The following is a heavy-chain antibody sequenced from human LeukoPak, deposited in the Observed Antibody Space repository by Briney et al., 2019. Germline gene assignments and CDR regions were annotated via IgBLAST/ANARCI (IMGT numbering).Heavy chain of an antibody. CDR3: AKDGNWARFEN. CDR2: ITGSGGTT. D-gene: IGHD7-27*01. Sequence: GGSLRLSCAVSGFTFEDYGMNWVRQAPGKGLEWVSGITGSGGTTYYADSVEGRFTISRGNSKNTLYLQMNSPRAEDTAAYYCAKDGNWARFENWGQGTLVTVSS. J-gene: IGHJ4*02. CDR1: GFTFEDYG. V-gene: IGHV3-23*01.